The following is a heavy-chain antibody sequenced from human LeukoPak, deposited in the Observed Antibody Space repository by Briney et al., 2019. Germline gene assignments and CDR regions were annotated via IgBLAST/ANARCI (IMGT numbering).Heavy chain of an antibody. CDR1: GFTFSSYG. CDR2: ISYDGSNK. J-gene: IGHJ4*02. D-gene: IGHD3-22*01. CDR3: ANLDSSGYYPLDY. V-gene: IGHV3-30*18. Sequence: PGGSLRLSCAASGFTFSSYGMHWVRQAPGKGLEWVAVISYDGSNKYYADSVKGRFTISRDNSKNTLYLQMNSLRAEDTAVYYCANLDSSGYYPLDYWGQGTLVTASS.